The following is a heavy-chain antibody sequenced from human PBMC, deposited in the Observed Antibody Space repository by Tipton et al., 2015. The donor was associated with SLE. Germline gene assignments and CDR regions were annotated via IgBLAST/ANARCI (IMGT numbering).Heavy chain of an antibody. CDR3: GAYSNFYCTSGACYLDY. Sequence: SLRLSCAASGFTFSSYGMHWVRQAPGKGLEWVGFIRTKTYGGTIQYAASVEGRFTISRDDSNSIAYLQMNRLETEDTAVYYCGAYSNFYCTSGACYLDYWGQGTPVTVSS. J-gene: IGHJ4*02. D-gene: IGHD2-8*01. CDR1: GFTFSSYG. CDR2: IRTKTYGGTI. V-gene: IGHV3-49*04.